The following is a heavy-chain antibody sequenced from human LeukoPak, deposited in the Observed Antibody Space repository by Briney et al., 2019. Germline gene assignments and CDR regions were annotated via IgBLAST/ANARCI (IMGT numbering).Heavy chain of an antibody. J-gene: IGHJ5*02. Sequence: SETLSLTCNVSGGSISSYYWSWIRQPPGQGLEWIGYIYYSGSTNYNPSLKSRVTISVVTSKNQFSLKLSSVTAADTAVYYCARTNSENYDILTGYSNWFDPWGQGTLVTVSS. CDR1: GGSISSYY. D-gene: IGHD3-9*01. CDR3: ARTNSENYDILTGYSNWFDP. CDR2: IYYSGST. V-gene: IGHV4-59*01.